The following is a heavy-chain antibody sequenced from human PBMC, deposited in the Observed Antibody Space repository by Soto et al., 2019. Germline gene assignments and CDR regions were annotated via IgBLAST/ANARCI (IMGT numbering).Heavy chain of an antibody. CDR3: ARATYRSGFAS. CDR2: IYYSGST. CDR1: GGSINSGGYY. J-gene: IGHJ4*02. V-gene: IGHV4-31*03. Sequence: QVQLQESGPGLVKPSQTLSLTCTVSGGSINSGGYYWSWIRQHPGKGLEWIVYIYYSGSTYYTPSLKSRVTIPVDTSKHKFALQLSSVTAADTAVYYCARATYRSGFASWGQGTLVTVSS.